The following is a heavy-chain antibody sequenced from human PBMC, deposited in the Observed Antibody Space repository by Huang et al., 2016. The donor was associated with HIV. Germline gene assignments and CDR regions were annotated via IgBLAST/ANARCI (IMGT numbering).Heavy chain of an antibody. J-gene: IGHJ4*02. D-gene: IGHD4-17*01. CDR1: GGSISSYF. Sequence: QVHLQESGPGLVKPSETLSLTCSVSGGSISSYFWGWIRQSPGKGLEWIAYIYYTGSTTYNPSLKSRVTMSLDISKNQFSPNLRSLTPADTAVYYCARAREDYYDDTAPYFDIWGQGILVTVSS. CDR2: IYYTGST. V-gene: IGHV4-59*01. CDR3: ARAREDYYDDTAPYFDI.